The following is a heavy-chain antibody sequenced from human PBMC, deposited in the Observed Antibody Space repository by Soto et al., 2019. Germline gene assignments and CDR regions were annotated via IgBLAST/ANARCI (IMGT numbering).Heavy chain of an antibody. V-gene: IGHV3-23*01. Sequence: GGSLRLSCAASGFTFSSYAMSWVRQAPGKGLEWVSAISGSGGSTYYADSVKGRFTISRDNSKNTLYLQMNSLRAEDTAVYYCAKFDLPGENYYYYMDVWGKGTTVTVSS. CDR3: AKFDLPGENYYYYMDV. CDR2: ISGSGGST. D-gene: IGHD3-10*01. CDR1: GFTFSSYA. J-gene: IGHJ6*03.